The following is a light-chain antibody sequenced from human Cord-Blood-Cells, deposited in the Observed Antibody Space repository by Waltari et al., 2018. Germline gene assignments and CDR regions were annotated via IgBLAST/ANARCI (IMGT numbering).Light chain of an antibody. CDR2: EVS. CDR3: SSYTSSSTQ. CDR1: SSAVGGYNY. J-gene: IGLJ2*01. V-gene: IGLV2-14*01. Sequence: QSALTQPASVPGSPGQSITISCTGTSSAVGGYNYVSWYQQHPGKAPKLMIYEVSNRPSGVSNRFSGSKSGNTASLTISGLQAEDEADYYCSSYTSSSTQFGGGTKLTVL.